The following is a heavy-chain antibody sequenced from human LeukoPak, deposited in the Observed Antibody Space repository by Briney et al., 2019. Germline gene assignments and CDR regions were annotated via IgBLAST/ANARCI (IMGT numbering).Heavy chain of an antibody. J-gene: IGHJ4*02. V-gene: IGHV3-7*04. D-gene: IGHD3-10*01. CDR2: IKQDGSEK. Sequence: GGSLTLSCAASGVMFPSYWMTWVRQAPAKGLEWVANIKQDGSEKYYVDSVKGRFTVSRDNAKNSVYLQMNSLRAEDTAVYYCARRHHFGFLDSWGQGTLVTVSS. CDR1: GVMFPSYW. CDR3: ARRHHFGFLDS.